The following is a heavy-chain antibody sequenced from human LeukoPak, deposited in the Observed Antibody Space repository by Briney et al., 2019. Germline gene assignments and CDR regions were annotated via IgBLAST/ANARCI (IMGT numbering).Heavy chain of an antibody. V-gene: IGHV3-23*01. J-gene: IGHJ4*02. D-gene: IGHD3-3*01. CDR1: RFTFSDYY. CDR3: AKVGPYYDFWSGYPADNYFDY. Sequence: GGSLRLSCAASRFTFSDYYMSWIRQAPGKGLEWVSAISGSGGSTYYADSVKGRFTISRDNSKNTLYLQMNSLRAEDTAVYYCAKVGPYYDFWSGYPADNYFDYWGQGTLVTVSS. CDR2: ISGSGGST.